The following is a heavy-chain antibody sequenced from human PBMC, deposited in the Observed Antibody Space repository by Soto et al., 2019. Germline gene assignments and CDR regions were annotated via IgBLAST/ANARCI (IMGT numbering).Heavy chain of an antibody. V-gene: IGHV4-59*08. Sequence: VQLQESGPGLVKPSETLSLTCTVSGGSISSYYWSWIRQPPGKGLEWIGYIYYSGSTNYNPSLKSRVTISVDTSKNQFSLKLSSVTAADTAVYYCARHYSSGWYVDYWGQGTLVTVSS. CDR2: IYYSGST. J-gene: IGHJ4*02. D-gene: IGHD6-19*01. CDR3: ARHYSSGWYVDY. CDR1: GGSISSYY.